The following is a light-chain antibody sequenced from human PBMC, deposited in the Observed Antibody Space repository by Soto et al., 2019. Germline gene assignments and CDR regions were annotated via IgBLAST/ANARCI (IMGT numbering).Light chain of an antibody. CDR1: SSDVGGYNY. Sequence: SALTQPASVSGSPGQSITISCTGTSSDVGGYNYVSWYQQHPGKAPKLMIYEVSNRPSGVSNRFSGSKSGNTASLTISGFQAEDEADYYCSSYTRSSTLGFGTGTRSPS. CDR3: SSYTRSSTLG. CDR2: EVS. V-gene: IGLV2-14*01. J-gene: IGLJ1*01.